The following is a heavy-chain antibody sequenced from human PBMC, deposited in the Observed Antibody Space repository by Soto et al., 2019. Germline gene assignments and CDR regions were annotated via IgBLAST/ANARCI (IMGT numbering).Heavy chain of an antibody. CDR1: GFIFSNYV. CDR2: ISGSGDSE. D-gene: IGHD6-13*01. Sequence: PGGSMRLSYAASGFIFSNYVMSWVRQAPGKGLEWVSSISGSGDSEHYADSVKGRFTISRDNSKNTLSLQMNSLRVEDTAVYYCAESPWYGYWGQGT. J-gene: IGHJ4*02. V-gene: IGHV3-23*01. CDR3: AESPWYGY.